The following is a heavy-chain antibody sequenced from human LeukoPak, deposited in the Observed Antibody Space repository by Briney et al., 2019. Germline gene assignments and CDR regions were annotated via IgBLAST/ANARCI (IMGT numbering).Heavy chain of an antibody. Sequence: PGGSLRLSCVASGFTLSNYGMHWVRQAPGKGPEWVSFIRYDYVDSVTGRFTISRDNSKNTVYLEMNSLVPEDTAVYYCAKDDSGSSNLRFYKYYMDVWGKGTTVIVSS. CDR1: GFTLSNYG. CDR3: AKDDSGSSNLRFYKYYMDV. CDR2: IRYD. D-gene: IGHD2-2*01. J-gene: IGHJ6*03. V-gene: IGHV3-30*02.